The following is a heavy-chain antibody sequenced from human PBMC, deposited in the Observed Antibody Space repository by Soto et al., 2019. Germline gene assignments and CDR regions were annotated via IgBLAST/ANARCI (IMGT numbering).Heavy chain of an antibody. CDR1: GYTFTSYD. CDR3: ARTPGWCNSGFWYYYYYMDV. D-gene: IGHD2-8*01. J-gene: IGHJ6*03. CDR2: MNPNSGNT. V-gene: IGHV1-8*01. Sequence: ASVKVSCKASGYTFTSYDINWVRQATGQGLEWMGWMNPNSGNTGYAQKFQGRVTMTRNTSISTAYMELSSLRSEDTAVYYCARTPGWCNSGFWYYYYYMDVWGKGNTVTFSS.